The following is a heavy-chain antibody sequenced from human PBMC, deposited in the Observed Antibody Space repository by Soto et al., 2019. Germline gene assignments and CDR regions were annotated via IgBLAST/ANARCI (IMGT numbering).Heavy chain of an antibody. CDR2: IIPIFGTA. CDR3: ATSNIAYCGGDCYFAFDI. J-gene: IGHJ3*02. D-gene: IGHD2-21*02. CDR1: GGTFSSYA. Sequence: QVQLVQSGAEVKKPGSSVKVSCKASGGTFSSYAISWVRQAPGQGLEWMGGIIPIFGTANYAQKFQGRVTITADESTSTAYMELSSLRSEDTAVYYCATSNIAYCGGDCYFAFDIWGQGTMVTVSS. V-gene: IGHV1-69*01.